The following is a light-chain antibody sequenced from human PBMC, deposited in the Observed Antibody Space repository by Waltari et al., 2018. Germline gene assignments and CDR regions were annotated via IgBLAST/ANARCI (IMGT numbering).Light chain of an antibody. V-gene: IGKV1-39*01. Sequence: DIQMTQSPSSLSASVGDTVTITCRASQTISNYLNWYQQKPGKDPKLLIYDACSVQSGVPSRCSGRGSGTAVSLTISSLQPEDFATYYCQQSYSTPFTCGPGTKVDIK. CDR1: QTISNY. CDR2: DAC. J-gene: IGKJ3*01. CDR3: QQSYSTPFT.